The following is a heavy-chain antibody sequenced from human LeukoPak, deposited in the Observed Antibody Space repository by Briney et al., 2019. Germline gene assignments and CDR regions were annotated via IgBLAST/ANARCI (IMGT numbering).Heavy chain of an antibody. CDR1: GFTFSSYA. D-gene: IGHD3-10*01. Sequence: GGSLRLSCAASGFTFSSYAMHWVRQAPGKGLEYVSAISDNGGSTYYANSVKGRFTISRDNSKNTLNLQVGSLRPEDMAVYCCARSYGAGSYIDYWGQGTLVTVSS. V-gene: IGHV3-64*01. CDR2: ISDNGGST. J-gene: IGHJ4*02. CDR3: ARSYGAGSYIDY.